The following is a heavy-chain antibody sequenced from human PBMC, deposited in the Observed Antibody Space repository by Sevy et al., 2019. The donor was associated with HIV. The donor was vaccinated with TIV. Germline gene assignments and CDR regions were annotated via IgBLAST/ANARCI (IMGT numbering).Heavy chain of an antibody. CDR3: ARGYCGGGSCYPRHYFDY. Sequence: ASVKVSCKASGGTFSSYAISWVRQAPGQGLEWMGGIIPIFGTANYAQKFQGRVTITADESTSTAYMELSSLRSEDTAVYYCARGYCGGGSCYPRHYFDYWGQGTLVTVSS. J-gene: IGHJ4*02. CDR1: GGTFSSYA. D-gene: IGHD2-15*01. CDR2: IIPIFGTA. V-gene: IGHV1-69*13.